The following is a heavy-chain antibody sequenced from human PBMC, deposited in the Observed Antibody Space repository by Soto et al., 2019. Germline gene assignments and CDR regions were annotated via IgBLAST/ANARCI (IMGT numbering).Heavy chain of an antibody. CDR1: GGSISSGDYY. D-gene: IGHD3-22*01. V-gene: IGHV4-30-4*01. CDR3: ARAPFWYYDSSGYFLDY. CDR2: IYYSGST. J-gene: IGHJ4*02. Sequence: PSETLSLTCTVSGGSISSGDYYWSWIRQPPGKGLEWIGYIYYSGSTYYNPSLKSRVTISVDTSKNQFSLKLSSVTAADTAVYYCARAPFWYYDSSGYFLDYWGQGTLVTVSS.